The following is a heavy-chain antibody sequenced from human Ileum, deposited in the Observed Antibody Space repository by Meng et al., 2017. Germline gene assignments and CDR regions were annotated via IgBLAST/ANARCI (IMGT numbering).Heavy chain of an antibody. CDR3: ARESYSWELQFEGYFDY. V-gene: IGHV3-33*01. CDR2: IWYDGSNK. J-gene: IGHJ4*02. D-gene: IGHD1-26*01. CDR1: GFTFSSYG. Sequence: GESLKISCAASGFTFSSYGMHWVRQAPGKGLEWVAVIWYDGSNKYYADSVKGRFTISRDNSKNTLYLQMNSLRAEDTAVYYCARESYSWELQFEGYFDYWGQGTLVTVSS.